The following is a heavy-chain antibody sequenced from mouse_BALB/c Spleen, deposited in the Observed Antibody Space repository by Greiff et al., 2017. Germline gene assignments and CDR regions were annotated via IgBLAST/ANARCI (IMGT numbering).Heavy chain of an antibody. V-gene: IGHV3-6*02. J-gene: IGHJ3*01. D-gene: IGHD2-2*01. Sequence: VQLQQSGPGLVKPSQSLSLTCSVTGYSITSGYYWNWIRQFPGNKLEWMGYISYDGSNNYNPSLKNRISITRDTSKNQFFLKLNSVTTEDTATYYCARDGNGYDVLFAYWGQGTLVTVSA. CDR2: ISYDGSN. CDR1: GYSITSGYY. CDR3: ARDGNGYDVLFAY.